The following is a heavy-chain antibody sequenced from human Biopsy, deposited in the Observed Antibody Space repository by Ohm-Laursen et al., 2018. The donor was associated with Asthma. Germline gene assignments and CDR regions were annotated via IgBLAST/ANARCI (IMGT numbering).Heavy chain of an antibody. V-gene: IGHV1-69*13. J-gene: IGHJ6*02. CDR2: LIPVLGTP. CDR3: ARGYSGSDRIVYYYSGLEV. Sequence: ASVKLSRKASGDSFSNYAISWVRQAPGQGLEWMGGLIPVLGTPDHAQMFEGRATITADESTSTAYMELSSLSSEDTAVYYCARGYSGSDRIVYYYSGLEVWGQGTTVTVSS. D-gene: IGHD5-12*01. CDR1: GDSFSNYA.